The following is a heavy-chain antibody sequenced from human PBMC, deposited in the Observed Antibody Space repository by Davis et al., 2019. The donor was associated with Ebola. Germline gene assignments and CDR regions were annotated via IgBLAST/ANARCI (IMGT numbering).Heavy chain of an antibody. V-gene: IGHV4-59*01. Sequence: MPSETLSLTCSVSGASISSYYWSWIRQAPGKGLEWIAFIYNTASTNQNPSLQSRVTISIDTPNKQISLRLSSVTAADTAVYYCARGRRGGLWYYGMDVWGQGTTVTVSS. J-gene: IGHJ6*02. D-gene: IGHD3-16*01. CDR1: GASISSYY. CDR2: IYNTAST. CDR3: ARGRRGGLWYYGMDV.